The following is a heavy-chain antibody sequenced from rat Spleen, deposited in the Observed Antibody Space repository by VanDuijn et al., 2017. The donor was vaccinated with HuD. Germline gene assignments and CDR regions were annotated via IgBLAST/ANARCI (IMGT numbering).Heavy chain of an antibody. CDR2: MWYDGDT. CDR3: TRDKDYGGYSGPLWY. V-gene: IGHV2-63*01. Sequence: QVQLKESGPGLVQPSQTLSLTCTVSGFSLSNYGVIWVRQPPGKGLEWMGKMWYDGDTAYNSALKSRLSISRDTSKNQVFLKMNSLQTDDTGTYYCTRDKDYGGYSGPLWYWGQGVMVTVSS. D-gene: IGHD1-11*01. CDR1: GFSLSNYG. J-gene: IGHJ2*01.